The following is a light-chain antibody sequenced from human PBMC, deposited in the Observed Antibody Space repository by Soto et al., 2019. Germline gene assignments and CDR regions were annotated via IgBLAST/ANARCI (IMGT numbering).Light chain of an antibody. J-gene: IGLJ1*01. V-gene: IGLV1-40*01. CDR1: SSNIGAGYD. CDR3: SSYTNINTRACV. Sequence: QSVLTQPPSVSGAPGQRVTISCSGSSSNIGAGYDVHWYQQLPGTAPKLLISANNIRPSGVPDRFSGSKSGTSASLAITGLQAEDEADYYCSSYTNINTRACVFGTGTKLTVL. CDR2: ANN.